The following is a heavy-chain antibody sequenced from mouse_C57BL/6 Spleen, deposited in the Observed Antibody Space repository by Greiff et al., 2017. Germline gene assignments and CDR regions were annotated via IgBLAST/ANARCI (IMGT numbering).Heavy chain of an antibody. V-gene: IGHV1-20*01. CDR2: INPYNGDT. CDR1: GYSFTGYF. CDR3: ARGGGYYDMDY. J-gene: IGHJ4*01. Sequence: VQLQQSGPELVKPGDSVKISCKASGYSFTGYFMNWVMQSPGKSLEWIGRINPYNGDTFYNQKFKGKATLTVDKSSSTAHMELRSLTSEDSAVYYCARGGGYYDMDYWGQGTSVTVSS.